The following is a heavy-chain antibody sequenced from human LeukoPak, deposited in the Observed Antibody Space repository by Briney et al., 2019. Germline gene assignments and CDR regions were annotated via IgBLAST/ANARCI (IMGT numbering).Heavy chain of an antibody. CDR3: ARTYYGSGSLLGDAFDL. J-gene: IGHJ3*01. D-gene: IGHD3-10*01. Sequence: QPGGSLRLSCAASGFSVSSRYMNWVRQAPGKVLEWASTIYTGGSKSYIDSVKGRFTISRDTLNNTVSLQMNTLRAEDTAVYYCARTYYGSGSLLGDAFDLWGQGTLVTVSS. CDR1: GFSVSSRY. V-gene: IGHV3-53*01. CDR2: IYTGGSK.